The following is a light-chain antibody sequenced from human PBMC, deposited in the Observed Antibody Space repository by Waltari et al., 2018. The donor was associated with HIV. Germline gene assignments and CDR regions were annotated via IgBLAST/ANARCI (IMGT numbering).Light chain of an antibody. CDR1: QTVTSNS. CDR2: GAS. CDR3: HQYGRSPA. J-gene: IGKJ1*01. V-gene: IGKV3-20*01. Sequence: EIVLTQSPGTLSLSPGESATLSCRASQTVTSNSLGWDQQTPGQAPRLLIYGASSRAAGIPDRFSGSGSGTDFTLTISRLEPEDFAVYYCHQYGRSPAFGQGTKVEIK.